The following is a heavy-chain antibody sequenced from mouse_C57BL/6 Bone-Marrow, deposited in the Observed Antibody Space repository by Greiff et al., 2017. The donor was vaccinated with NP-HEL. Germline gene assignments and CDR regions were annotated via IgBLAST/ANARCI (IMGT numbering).Heavy chain of an antibody. CDR1: GYAFTNYL. Sequence: VQLQQSGAELVRPGTSVKVSCKASGYAFTNYLIEWVKQRPGQGLEWIGVINPGSGGTNYNEKFKGKATLTADKSSSTAYMQLSSLTSEDSAVYFCARYGGYWYFDVWGTGTTGTVSS. J-gene: IGHJ1*03. D-gene: IGHD1-2*01. CDR3: ARYGGYWYFDV. CDR2: INPGSGGT. V-gene: IGHV1-54*01.